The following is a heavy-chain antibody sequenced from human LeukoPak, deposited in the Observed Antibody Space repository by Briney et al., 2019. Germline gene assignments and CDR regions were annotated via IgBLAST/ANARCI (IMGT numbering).Heavy chain of an antibody. Sequence: PSETLSLPCTVSGGSISRYYWTWILQPAGPGLESIGRSYATGSNNYNASLKSRVTMSVDTSKNQFSLKLSSVTAADTAVYYCARQHYNYYGMDVWGQGTTVTVSS. CDR3: ARQHYNYYGMDV. CDR1: GGSISRYY. V-gene: IGHV4-4*07. J-gene: IGHJ6*02. CDR2: SYATGSN.